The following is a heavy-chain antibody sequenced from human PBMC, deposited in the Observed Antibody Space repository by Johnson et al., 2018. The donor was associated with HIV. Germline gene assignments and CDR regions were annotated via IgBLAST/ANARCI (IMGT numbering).Heavy chain of an antibody. CDR2: IYSGGST. V-gene: IGHV3-66*02. D-gene: IGHD6-6*01. CDR3: AKQLAGHDAFDI. J-gene: IGHJ3*02. CDR1: GFTVSSNY. Sequence: VQLVESGGGLVQPGGSLRLSCAASGFTVSSNYMNCVRQAPGKGLEWVAVIYSGGSTYYADSVEGRFTISRDKSKNTPYLQMNSLRAEDTAVYYCAKQLAGHDAFDIWGQGTMVTVSS.